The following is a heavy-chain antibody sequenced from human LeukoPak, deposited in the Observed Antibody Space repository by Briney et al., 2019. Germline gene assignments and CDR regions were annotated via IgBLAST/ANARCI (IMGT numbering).Heavy chain of an antibody. J-gene: IGHJ6*02. CDR2: IYHSGST. D-gene: IGHD4-11*01. CDR1: GGSISSGGYS. Sequence: PSQTLFLTCAVSGGSISSGGYSWSWIRQPPGKGLEWIGYIYHSGSTYYNPSLKSRVTISVDRCKNQFSLKLSSVTAADTAVYYCASGYSNYAARYYYYYGMDVWGQGTTVTVSS. CDR3: ASGYSNYAARYYYYYGMDV. V-gene: IGHV4-30-2*01.